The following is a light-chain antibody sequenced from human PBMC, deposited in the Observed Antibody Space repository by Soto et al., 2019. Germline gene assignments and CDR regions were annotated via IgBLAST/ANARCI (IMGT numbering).Light chain of an antibody. CDR2: DAS. CDR1: QSVTRSY. Sequence: IVLTQSPGTLSLSPGERATLSCRASQSVTRSYLAWYQQKPGQAPTLLIYDASNRATGIPDRFSGSESGTDFTLTISSLEPEDFAVYYCQQYAGSPLTFGQGTRLEIK. CDR3: QQYAGSPLT. V-gene: IGKV3-20*01. J-gene: IGKJ5*01.